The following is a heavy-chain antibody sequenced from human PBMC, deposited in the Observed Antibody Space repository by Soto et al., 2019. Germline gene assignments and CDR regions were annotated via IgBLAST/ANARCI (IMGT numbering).Heavy chain of an antibody. CDR1: GYTFTGHY. D-gene: IGHD2-2*01. J-gene: IGHJ4*02. CDR2: INPNSGGT. Sequence: ASVKVSCKASGYTFTGHYIHWVRQAPGQGLEWMGWINPNSGGTYYAQKFQGRVTMTRDTSISTAYMELSRLRSDDTAVYYCARVGHCSSTTGCYPFDYWGQETLVTVS. CDR3: ARVGHCSSTTGCYPFDY. V-gene: IGHV1-2*02.